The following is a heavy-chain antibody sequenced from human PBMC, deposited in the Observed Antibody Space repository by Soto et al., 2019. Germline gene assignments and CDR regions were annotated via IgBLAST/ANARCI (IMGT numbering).Heavy chain of an antibody. CDR2: IIPILGIA. Sequence: QVQLVQSGAEVKKPGSSVKVSCKASGGTFSIYTISWVRQAPGQGLEWMGRIIPILGIANYAQKFQGRVTITADKSTSTAYMELSSLRSEDTDVYYCAGGSGWFDPWGQGTLVTVSS. J-gene: IGHJ5*02. D-gene: IGHD3-16*01. CDR1: GGTFSIYT. CDR3: AGGSGWFDP. V-gene: IGHV1-69*02.